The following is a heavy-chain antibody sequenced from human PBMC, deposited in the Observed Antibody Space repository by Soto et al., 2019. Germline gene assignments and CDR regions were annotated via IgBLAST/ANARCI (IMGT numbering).Heavy chain of an antibody. J-gene: IGHJ3*02. CDR1: GFTFSSYA. CDR2: ISYDGSNK. Sequence: QVQLVESGGGVVQPGRSLRLSCAASGFTFSSYAMHWVRQAPGKGLEWVAVISYDGSNKYYADSVKGRFTISRDNSKNTLYLQMNSLRAEDTAVYYCARNPGHDAFDIWGQGTMVTVSS. V-gene: IGHV3-30-3*01. CDR3: ARNPGHDAFDI.